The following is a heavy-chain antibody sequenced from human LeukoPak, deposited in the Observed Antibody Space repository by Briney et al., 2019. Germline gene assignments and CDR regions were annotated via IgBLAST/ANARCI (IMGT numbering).Heavy chain of an antibody. V-gene: IGHV3-30*04. J-gene: IGHJ6*04. D-gene: IGHD2-2*01. CDR1: GFTFSSYA. CDR2: ISYDGSNK. Sequence: PGRSLKLSCAASGFTFSSYAMHWVRQAPGKGLEWVAVISYDGSNKYYADSVKGRFTISRDNSENTLYLQMNSLRAEDTAVYYCARVVVPAAIDDGMDVWGKGATVTVSS. CDR3: ARVVVPAAIDDGMDV.